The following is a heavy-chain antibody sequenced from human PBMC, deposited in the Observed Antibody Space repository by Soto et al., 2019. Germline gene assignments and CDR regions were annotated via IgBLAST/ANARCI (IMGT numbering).Heavy chain of an antibody. CDR2: IYYSGST. J-gene: IGHJ4*02. CDR1: GGSISSGGYY. V-gene: IGHV4-31*03. CDR3: AREGPYFDY. Sequence: SEALSLTCTVSGGSISSGGYYLSWIRQHPGKGLEWIGYIYYSGSTYYNPSLKSRVTISVDTSKNQFSLKLSSVTAADTAVYYCAREGPYFDYWDQGTLVTVFS.